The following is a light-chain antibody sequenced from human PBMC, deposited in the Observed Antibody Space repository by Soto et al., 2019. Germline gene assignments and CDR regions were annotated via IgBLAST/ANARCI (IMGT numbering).Light chain of an antibody. CDR2: ATS. V-gene: IGKV3-20*01. Sequence: LVLTQSPGTLSLSPGETAALSCRASQIGSGNYLSWYQQKPGQDPRLLIYATSTRAPGIPDRFSGSGSATDFTLTINRLEPEDSAVYFCQHFGYPQWTFGRGTKVDI. CDR1: QIGSGNY. J-gene: IGKJ1*01. CDR3: QHFGYPQWT.